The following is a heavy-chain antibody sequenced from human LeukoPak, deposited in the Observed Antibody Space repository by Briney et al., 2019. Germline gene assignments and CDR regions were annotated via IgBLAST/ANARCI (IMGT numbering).Heavy chain of an antibody. CDR1: GVSISSSNSY. CDR3: ARGGYYGSGNDFRFDP. CDR2: IYYSGST. J-gene: IGHJ5*02. D-gene: IGHD3-10*01. Sequence: PSETLSLTCAVSGVSISSSNSYWGWIRQPPGKGLEWIGYIYYSGSTNYNPSLKSRVTISVDTSKNQFSLKLSSVTAADTAVYYCARGGYYGSGNDFRFDPWGQGTLVTVSS. V-gene: IGHV4-61*05.